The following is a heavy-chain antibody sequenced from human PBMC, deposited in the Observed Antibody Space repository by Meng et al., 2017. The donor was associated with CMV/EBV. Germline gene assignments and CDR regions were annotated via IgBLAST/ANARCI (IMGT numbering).Heavy chain of an antibody. Sequence: SCAASGFTFSSYWMSWVRQAPGKGLEWVANIKQDGSEKYYVDSVKGRFTISRDNAKNSLYLQMNSLRAEDTAVYYCARIVTQWRYCSSTSCYKSGYFDLWGRGTLVTVSS. D-gene: IGHD2-2*01. CDR2: IKQDGSEK. V-gene: IGHV3-7*01. CDR3: ARIVTQWRYCSSTSCYKSGYFDL. J-gene: IGHJ2*01. CDR1: GFTFSSYW.